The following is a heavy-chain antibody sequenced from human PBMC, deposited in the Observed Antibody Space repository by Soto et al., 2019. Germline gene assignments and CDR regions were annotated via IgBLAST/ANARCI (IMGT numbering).Heavy chain of an antibody. CDR3: ASRCSGSCYDY. V-gene: IGHV3-23*01. D-gene: IGHD2-15*01. CDR1: GFTFSSYA. J-gene: IGHJ4*02. CDR2: ISGSGGSM. Sequence: EVQQLESGGGLVQPGGSLRLSCAASGFTFSSYAMRWVRQAPGKGLEWVSAISGSGGSMYYADSVKGRFTISRDNSKNSLYLQIIRLRVQVTAVYYCASRCSGSCYDYWGQGTLVTVSS.